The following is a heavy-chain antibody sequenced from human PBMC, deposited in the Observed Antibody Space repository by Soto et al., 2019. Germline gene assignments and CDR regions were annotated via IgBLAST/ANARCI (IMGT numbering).Heavy chain of an antibody. CDR3: ARVVYSSSSLRSWYYYYGMDV. J-gene: IGHJ6*02. CDR1: GFTVSSNY. Sequence: GGSLRLSCAASGFTVSSNYMSWVRQAPGKGLEWVSVIYSGGSTYYADSVKGRFTISRHNSKNTLYLQMNSLRADDTAVYYCARVVYSSSSLRSWYYYYGMDVWGQGTTVTVSS. D-gene: IGHD6-6*01. CDR2: IYSGGST. V-gene: IGHV3-53*04.